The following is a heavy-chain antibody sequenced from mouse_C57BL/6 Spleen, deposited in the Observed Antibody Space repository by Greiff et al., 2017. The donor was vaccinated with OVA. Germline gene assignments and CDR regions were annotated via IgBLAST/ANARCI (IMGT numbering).Heavy chain of an antibody. Sequence: VQLQESGPELVKPGASVKISCKASGYTFTDYYINWVKQRPGQGLEWIGWIFPGSGSTYYNEKFKGKATLTVDKSSSTAYMLLSSLTSEDSAVYVCARYYGNYGGYFDVWGTGTTVTVSS. J-gene: IGHJ1*03. CDR1: GYTFTDYY. CDR2: IFPGSGST. V-gene: IGHV1-75*01. CDR3: ARYYGNYGGYFDV. D-gene: IGHD2-1*01.